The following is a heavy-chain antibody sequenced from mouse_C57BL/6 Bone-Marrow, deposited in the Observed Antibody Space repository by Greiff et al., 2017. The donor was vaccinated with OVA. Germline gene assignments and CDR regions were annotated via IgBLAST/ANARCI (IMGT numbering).Heavy chain of an antibody. Sequence: VKLMESGPGLVAPSQSLSITCTVSGFSLTSYGVDWVRQSPGKGLEWLGVIWGVGSTNYNSAPKSRLSISKDNSKCHAFLIMHSLQTDDTARYFCARIGALGYWGQGASVTVSS. V-gene: IGHV2-6*01. CDR1: GFSLTSYG. D-gene: IGHD3-1*01. J-gene: IGHJ4*01. CDR3: ARIGALGY. CDR2: IWGVGST.